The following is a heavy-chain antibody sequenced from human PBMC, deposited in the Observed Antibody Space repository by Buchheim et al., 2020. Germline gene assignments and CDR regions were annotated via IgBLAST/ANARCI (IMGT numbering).Heavy chain of an antibody. CDR3: GYVTMVRGALDYYYYGMDV. V-gene: IGHV1-69*01. Sequence: QVQLVQSGAEVKKPGSSVKVSCKASGGTFSSYAISWVRQAPGQGLEWMGGIIPIFGTANYAQKFQGRVTITADESTSTASMELSSLRSEDTAVYYCGYVTMVRGALDYYYYGMDVWGQGTT. D-gene: IGHD3-10*01. CDR1: GGTFSSYA. J-gene: IGHJ6*02. CDR2: IIPIFGTA.